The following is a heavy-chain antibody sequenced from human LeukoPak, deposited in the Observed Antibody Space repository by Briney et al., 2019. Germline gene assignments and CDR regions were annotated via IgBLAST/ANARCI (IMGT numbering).Heavy chain of an antibody. Sequence: PGGSLRLSCAASGFTFSSYWMTWGRQAPGKGLEWVANIRQDGSEKNYVDSVKGRFTISRDNAKNSLYLQMNSLRVEDTAVYFCMRQNRAYFFGHWGQGALPTVSS. CDR3: MRQNRAYFFGH. J-gene: IGHJ1*01. V-gene: IGHV3-7*01. D-gene: IGHD3-3*01. CDR2: IRQDGSEK. CDR1: GFTFSSYW.